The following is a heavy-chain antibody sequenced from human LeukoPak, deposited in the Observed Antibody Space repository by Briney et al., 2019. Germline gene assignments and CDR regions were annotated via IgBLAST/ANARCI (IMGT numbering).Heavy chain of an antibody. CDR1: GGSISSGGYS. CDR2: IYHSGST. D-gene: IGHD2-2*02. CDR3: ARGGVGYCSSTSCYRGGYFDY. V-gene: IGHV4-30-2*01. Sequence: SETLSLTCAVSGGSISSGGYSWSWLRQPPGKGLEWIGYIYHSGSTHYNPSLKSRVTISVDRSKNQFSLKLSSVTAADTAVYYCARGGVGYCSSTSCYRGGYFDYWGQGTLVTVSS. J-gene: IGHJ4*02.